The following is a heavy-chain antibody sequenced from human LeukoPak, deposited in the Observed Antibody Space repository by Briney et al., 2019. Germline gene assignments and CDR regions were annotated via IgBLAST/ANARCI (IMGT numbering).Heavy chain of an antibody. CDR1: GFTFSTSW. Sequence: GGSLRLSCAASGFTFSTSWMNWVRRAPGKGLEWVALIKEHGSEIYHADSVKGRFNISRDDAASSLYLQMHSLRAEDTAVYYCATDRGTYWGQGTLVTVSS. CDR2: IKEHGSEI. D-gene: IGHD3-10*01. J-gene: IGHJ4*02. V-gene: IGHV3-7*01. CDR3: ATDRGTY.